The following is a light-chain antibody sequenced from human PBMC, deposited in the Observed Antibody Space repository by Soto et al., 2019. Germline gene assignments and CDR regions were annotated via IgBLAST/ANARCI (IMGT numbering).Light chain of an antibody. V-gene: IGLV2-14*01. CDR2: EVS. CDR3: SSYTSSSTVV. CDR1: SSDVGGYNY. Sequence: QSALTQPASVSGSPGQSIXIXCTGTSSDVGGYNYVSWYQQHPGKAPKLMIYEVSNRPSGVSNRFSGSKSGNTASLTISGLQAEDEADYYCSSYTSSSTVVFGGGTKLTVL. J-gene: IGLJ2*01.